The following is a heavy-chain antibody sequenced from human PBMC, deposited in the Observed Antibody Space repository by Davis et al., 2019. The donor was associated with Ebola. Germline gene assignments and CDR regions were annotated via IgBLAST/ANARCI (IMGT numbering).Heavy chain of an antibody. Sequence: GESLKISCAASGFTFSSYWMSWVRQAPGKGLEWVANIKQDGSEKYYVDSVKGRFTISRDNAKNSLYLQMNSLRAEDTAVYYCASEGGYSYGGDDYYFGMDVWGKGTTVTVSS. J-gene: IGHJ6*04. CDR1: GFTFSSYW. V-gene: IGHV3-7*03. CDR2: IKQDGSEK. CDR3: ASEGGYSYGGDDYYFGMDV. D-gene: IGHD5-18*01.